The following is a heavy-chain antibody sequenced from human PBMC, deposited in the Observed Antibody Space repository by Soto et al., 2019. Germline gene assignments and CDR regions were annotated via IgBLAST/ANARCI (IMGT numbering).Heavy chain of an antibody. J-gene: IGHJ4*02. D-gene: IGHD3-22*01. Sequence: PSETLSLTCTFSGCSISSYYWSWIRQPPGKGLEWIGYIYYSGSTNYDPSLKSRVTVSVDTSKNQFSLKLSSVTAADTAVYYCARALYYYDSSGSRIYYFDYWGQGTLVTVSS. CDR1: GCSISSYY. CDR3: ARALYYYDSSGSRIYYFDY. V-gene: IGHV4-59*08. CDR2: IYYSGST.